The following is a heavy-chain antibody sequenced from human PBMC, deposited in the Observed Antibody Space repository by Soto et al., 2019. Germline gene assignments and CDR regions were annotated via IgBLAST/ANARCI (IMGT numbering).Heavy chain of an antibody. Sequence: SETLSLPCAVYGGSFSGYYWSWIRQPPGKGLEWIGEINHSGSTNYNPSLKSRVTISVDTSKNQFSLKLSSVTAADTAVYYCARGGPIVVVPAAKRENCFDYWGQGTLVTVSS. D-gene: IGHD2-2*01. CDR3: ARGGPIVVVPAAKRENCFDY. J-gene: IGHJ4*02. CDR2: INHSGST. CDR1: GGSFSGYY. V-gene: IGHV4-34*01.